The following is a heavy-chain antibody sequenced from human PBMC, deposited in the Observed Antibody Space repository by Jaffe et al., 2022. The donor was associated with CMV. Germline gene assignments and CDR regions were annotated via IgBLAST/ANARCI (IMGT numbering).Heavy chain of an antibody. CDR2: IIPIFGTA. V-gene: IGHV1-69*01. D-gene: IGHD2-8*02. CDR3: ARGALSEGHVVYAKIYAFDI. J-gene: IGHJ3*02. Sequence: QVQLVQSGAEVKKPGSSVKVSCKASGGTFSSYAISWVRQAPGQGLEWMGGIIPIFGTANYAQKFQGRVTITADESTSTAYMELSSLRSEDTAVYYCARGALSEGHVVYAKIYAFDIWGQGTMVTVSS. CDR1: GGTFSSYA.